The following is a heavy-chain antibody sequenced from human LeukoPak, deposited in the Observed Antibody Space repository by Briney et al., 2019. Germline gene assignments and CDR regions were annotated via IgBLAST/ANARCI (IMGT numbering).Heavy chain of an antibody. CDR1: GFTVSSNY. CDR3: AKAAFGGVIAPFDY. CDR2: IYSGGST. J-gene: IGHJ4*02. Sequence: GGSLRLSCAASGFTVSSNYMSWVRQAPGKGLEWVSSIYSGGSTYYTDSVKGRFTISRDNSKNTLYLQMNSLRAEDTAVYYCAKAAFGGVIAPFDYWGQGTLVTVSS. D-gene: IGHD3-16*02. V-gene: IGHV3-66*01.